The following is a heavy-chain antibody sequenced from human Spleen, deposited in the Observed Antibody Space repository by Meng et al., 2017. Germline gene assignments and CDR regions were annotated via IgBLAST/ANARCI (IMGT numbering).Heavy chain of an antibody. CDR3: ARRPTGIDY. Sequence: QVKLKQWGEGLLTPPEPLSLTCAVNGGSLSGAYWNWIRQPPGKGLEWIGEIIHGGSPSYNPSLKSRVTISIDTSKNHLSLMLSSVTAADTAVYYCARRPTGIDYWGQGTLVTVSS. J-gene: IGHJ4*02. D-gene: IGHD2-8*02. CDR1: GGSLSGAY. V-gene: IGHV4-34*12. CDR2: IIHGGSP.